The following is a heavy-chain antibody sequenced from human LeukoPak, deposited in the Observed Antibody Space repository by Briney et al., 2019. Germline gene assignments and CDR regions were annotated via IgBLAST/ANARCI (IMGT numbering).Heavy chain of an antibody. D-gene: IGHD3-10*01. CDR1: GYTFTAYY. J-gene: IGHJ4*02. Sequence: GASVKVSCKASGYTFTAYYMHWLRQAPGQGLEWMGWINPNSGGTNYAQKFQGRVTMTRDTSISTAYMELSRLRSDDTAVYYCARDEMDYYGSGSYYYDYWGQGTLVTVSS. CDR3: ARDEMDYYGSGSYYYDY. CDR2: INPNSGGT. V-gene: IGHV1-2*02.